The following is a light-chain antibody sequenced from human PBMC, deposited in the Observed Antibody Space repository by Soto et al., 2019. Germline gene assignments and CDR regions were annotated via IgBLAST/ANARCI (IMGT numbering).Light chain of an antibody. V-gene: IGLV1-40*01. Sequence: QSVLTQPPSVSGAPGQRVTISCTGSSSIIGAGYDVHWYQQLPGTAPQLIIYGNSNRPSGVPDRFSGSKSGTSASLAITGLQAEDDADYYCQSYDSSLSGWGFGGGTKVTVL. CDR1: SSIIGAGYD. CDR3: QSYDSSLSGWG. CDR2: GNS. J-gene: IGLJ3*02.